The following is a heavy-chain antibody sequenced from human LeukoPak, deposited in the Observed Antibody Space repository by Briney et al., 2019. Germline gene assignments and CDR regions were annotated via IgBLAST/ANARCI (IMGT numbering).Heavy chain of an antibody. CDR2: INHSGST. D-gene: IGHD6-6*01. V-gene: IGHV4-34*01. CDR3: ARGRGAARLGY. Sequence: PETLSLTCAVYGGSFSGYYWSWIRQPPGKGLEWIGEINHSGSTNYNPSLKSRVTISVDTSKNQFSLKLSSVTAADTAVYYCARGRGAARLGYWGQGTLVTVSS. J-gene: IGHJ4*02. CDR1: GGSFSGYY.